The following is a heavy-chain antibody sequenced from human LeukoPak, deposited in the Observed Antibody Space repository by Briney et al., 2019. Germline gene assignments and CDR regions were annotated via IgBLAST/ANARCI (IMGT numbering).Heavy chain of an antibody. CDR2: INSDGSST. D-gene: IGHD3-22*01. CDR3: ARALPYYYDSSGYYYFDY. CDR1: GFTFSSYW. V-gene: IGHV3-74*01. J-gene: IGHJ4*02. Sequence: GGSLRLSCAASGFTFSSYWMSWVRQAPGKGLVWVSRINSDGSSTSYADSVKGRFTISRDNAKNTLYLQMNSLRAEDTAVYYCARALPYYYDSSGYYYFDYWGQGTLVTVSS.